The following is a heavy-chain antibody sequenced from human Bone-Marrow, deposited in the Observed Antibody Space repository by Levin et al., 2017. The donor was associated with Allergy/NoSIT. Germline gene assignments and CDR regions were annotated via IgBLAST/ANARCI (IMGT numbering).Heavy chain of an antibody. J-gene: IGHJ5*02. CDR3: ARDYGDSWFDP. Sequence: SETLSLTCTVSGVDVTTFFWTWIWQAPGQGLEWIGYIHYSGNTNYNPSLKSRVTMSVDTSRNQFSLNLRSVTAADTAVYFCARDYGDSWFDPWGQGTLVTVSS. D-gene: IGHD2-21*02. CDR1: GVDVTTFF. V-gene: IGHV4-59*02. CDR2: IHYSGNT.